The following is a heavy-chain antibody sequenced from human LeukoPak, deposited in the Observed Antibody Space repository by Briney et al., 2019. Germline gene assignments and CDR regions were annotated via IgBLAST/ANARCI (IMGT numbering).Heavy chain of an antibody. J-gene: IGHJ4*02. CDR3: ARDTTVASGMQY. Sequence: SETLSLTCTVSGCSISSFSLSWIRQSPGKGLEWVGSIYIKSSNYNPSLKSRVAISVDTTKNQFSLRLDSVTTADTAVYYCARDTTVASGMQYWGKGTLVTVSS. V-gene: IGHV4-59*01. CDR2: IYIKSS. D-gene: IGHD6-19*01. CDR1: GCSISSFS.